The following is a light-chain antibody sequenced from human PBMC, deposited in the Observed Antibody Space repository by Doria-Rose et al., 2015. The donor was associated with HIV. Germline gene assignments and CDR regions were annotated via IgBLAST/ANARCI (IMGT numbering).Light chain of an antibody. CDR1: SSDVGYYKY. J-gene: IGLJ2*01. V-gene: IGLV2-14*03. CDR3: SSYTSGTSFV. Sequence: SGSPGQSITISCTGTSSDVGYYKYVSWYQQYPGKAPKLIISDVTKRPSGVSDRFSGSKSGNTASLTISGLQAEDEAEYFCSSYTSGTSFVFGGGTKLTV. CDR2: DVT.